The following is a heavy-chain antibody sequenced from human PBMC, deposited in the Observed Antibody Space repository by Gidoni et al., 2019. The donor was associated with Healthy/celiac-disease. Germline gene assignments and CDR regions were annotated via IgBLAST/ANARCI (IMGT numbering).Heavy chain of an antibody. CDR2: ISGSGGST. D-gene: IGHD4-4*01. Sequence: EVQLLESGGGLVQPGGSLSLSCAASGFTFSSSAMSWVRQAPGKGLEWVSAISGSGGSTYYADSVKGRFTSSRDNSKNTLYLQMNSLRAEDTAVYYCAKGGGLQAFPFDYWGQGTLVTGSS. V-gene: IGHV3-23*01. CDR1: GFTFSSSA. J-gene: IGHJ4*02. CDR3: AKGGGLQAFPFDY.